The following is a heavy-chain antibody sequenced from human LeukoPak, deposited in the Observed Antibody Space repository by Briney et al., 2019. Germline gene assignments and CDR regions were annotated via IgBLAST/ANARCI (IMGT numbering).Heavy chain of an antibody. CDR2: INHSGST. CDR3: AREGGGIQLWFDY. V-gene: IGHV4-34*01. CDR1: GGSFSGYY. J-gene: IGHJ4*02. D-gene: IGHD5-18*01. Sequence: SETLSLTCAVYGGSFSGYYWSWIRQPPGKGLEWIGEINHSGSTNYNPSLKSRVTLSVDTSKNQFSLKLSSVTAADTAVYYCAREGGGIQLWFDYWGQGTLVTVSS.